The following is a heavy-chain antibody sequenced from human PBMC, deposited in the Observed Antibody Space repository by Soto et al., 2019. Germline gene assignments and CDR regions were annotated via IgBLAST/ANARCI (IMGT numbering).Heavy chain of an antibody. V-gene: IGHV3-7*01. CDR2: IKQDGSEK. D-gene: IGHD5-12*01. J-gene: IGHJ4*02. CDR3: ARDLEMATISSFDY. Sequence: LRLSCAASGFTFSSYWMSWVRQAPGKGLEWVANIKQDGSEKYYVDSVKGRFTISRDNAKNSLYLQMNSLRAEDTAVYYCARDLEMATISSFDYRGQGTLVTVSS. CDR1: GFTFSSYW.